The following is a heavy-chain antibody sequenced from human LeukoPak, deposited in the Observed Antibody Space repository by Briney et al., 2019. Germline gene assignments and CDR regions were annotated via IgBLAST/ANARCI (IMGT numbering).Heavy chain of an antibody. D-gene: IGHD6-6*01. V-gene: IGHV4-34*01. J-gene: IGHJ5*02. CDR1: GGSFSGYY. CDR2: INHSGST. CDR3: ARPQATHARSLDP. Sequence: SETLSLTCAVYGGSFSGYYWSWIRQPPGKGLEWIREINHSGSTNYNPSLKSRVTISVDTSKNQFSLKLSSVTAADTAVYYCARPQATHARSLDPWGQGTLVTVSS.